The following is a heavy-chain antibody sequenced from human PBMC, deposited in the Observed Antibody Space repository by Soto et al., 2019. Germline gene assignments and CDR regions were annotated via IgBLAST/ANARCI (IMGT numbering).Heavy chain of an antibody. CDR3: ARIGGVVVVPVASSPPIPPDYYFDY. V-gene: IGHV2-26*01. J-gene: IGHJ4*02. CDR1: GFSLSNARMG. D-gene: IGHD2-2*01. CDR2: IFSNDEK. Sequence: QVTLKESGPVLVKPTETLTLTCTVSGFSLSNARMGVSWIRQPPGKALEWLAHIFSNDEKSYSTSLKSRLTISKDTSKSQVVLTMTNMDPVDTATYYCARIGGVVVVPVASSPPIPPDYYFDYWGQGTLVTVSS.